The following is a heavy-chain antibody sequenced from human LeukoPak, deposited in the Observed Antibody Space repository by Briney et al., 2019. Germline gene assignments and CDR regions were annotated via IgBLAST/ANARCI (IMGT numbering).Heavy chain of an antibody. CDR2: MSGSGGST. CDR1: GFTFNNYY. J-gene: IGHJ3*02. D-gene: IGHD3-16*01. V-gene: IGHV3-23*01. Sequence: GSLRLSCAASGFTFNNYYMSWVRQAPGKGLEWVSGMSGSGGSTYYADSVKGRFTISRDNSKNTLYLQMNTLRAEDTAVYYCAKDREYSYVYDAFDIWGQGTLVTVSS. CDR3: AKDREYSYVYDAFDI.